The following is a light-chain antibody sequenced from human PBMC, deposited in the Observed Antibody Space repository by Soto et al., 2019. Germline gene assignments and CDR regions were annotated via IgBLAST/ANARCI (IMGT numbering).Light chain of an antibody. V-gene: IGLV1-44*01. Sequence: QYVLTQPPSASGTPGQRDSISCSGSSSNIGSNSVNWYQQLPGTAPKLLIYSNNPRPSGVPDRISGSKSVTSASLAISGLQSDDEADYYCSAWDDSLNGPVFGTGTKLTVL. CDR3: SAWDDSLNGPV. CDR2: SNN. J-gene: IGLJ1*01. CDR1: SSNIGSNS.